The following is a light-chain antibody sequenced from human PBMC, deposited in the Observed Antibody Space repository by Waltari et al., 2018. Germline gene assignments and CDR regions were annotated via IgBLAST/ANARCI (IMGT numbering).Light chain of an antibody. J-gene: IGLJ3*02. V-gene: IGLV2-14*01. CDR3: SSYTTSSTLV. CDR1: SSDVGSYNY. CDR2: DVT. Sequence: QSALTQPASVSGSPGQSITISCSGTSSDVGSYNYVSWYQQHPGKAPKLMLYDVTKRPSGVSNRFSGSKSGTTASLTISGLQAEDEADYYCSSYTTSSTLVFGGGTKLTVL.